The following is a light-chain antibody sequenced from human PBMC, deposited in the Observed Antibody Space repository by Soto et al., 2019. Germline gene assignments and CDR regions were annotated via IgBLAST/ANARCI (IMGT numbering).Light chain of an antibody. Sequence: EIVLTQSPGTLSLSPGGRATLSCRASQSVSSSYLAWYQQKPGQAPRLLIDGASSRATGIPDRFSGSGSGTDFTLTISRLEPEDFAVYYCQQYGSSPLTFGGGTKVEIQ. CDR2: GAS. J-gene: IGKJ4*01. CDR1: QSVSSSY. CDR3: QQYGSSPLT. V-gene: IGKV3-20*01.